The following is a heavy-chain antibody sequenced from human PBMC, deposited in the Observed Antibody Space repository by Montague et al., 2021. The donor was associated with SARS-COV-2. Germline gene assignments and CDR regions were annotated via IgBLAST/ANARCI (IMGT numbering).Heavy chain of an antibody. CDR1: GGPVSSGAYS. V-gene: IGHV4-30-2*01. J-gene: IGHJ3*01. CDR3: AKSRITMVRGIYDAFDV. CDR2: IHHDGHT. D-gene: IGHD3-10*01. Sequence: TLSLTCAVSGGPVSSGAYSWTWVRQPPGKGLERIGCIHHDGHTYYNPSLRSRVTISVERSKNQFSLKLTSVSAADTAVYFCAKSRITMVRGIYDAFDVWGQGTMVTVSS.